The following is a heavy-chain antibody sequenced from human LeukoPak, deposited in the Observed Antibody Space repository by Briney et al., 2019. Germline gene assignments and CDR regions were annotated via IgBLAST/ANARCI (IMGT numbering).Heavy chain of an antibody. CDR3: AKDGLRVAATLYYFDY. CDR1: GFTFSSYA. J-gene: IGHJ4*02. V-gene: IGHV3-23*01. CDR2: ISGSGGST. D-gene: IGHD2-15*01. Sequence: GGSLRLSCAASGFTFSSYAMNWVRQAPGKGLEWVSAISGSGGSTYYADSVKGRFTISRDNSKNTLYLQMNSLRAEDTAVYYCAKDGLRVAATLYYFDYGSQGTLVTVSS.